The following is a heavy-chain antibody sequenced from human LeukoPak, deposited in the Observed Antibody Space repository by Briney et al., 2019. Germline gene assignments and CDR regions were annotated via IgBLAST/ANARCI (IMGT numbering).Heavy chain of an antibody. CDR1: GYIFKSHG. CDR3: ARSGILVTGVRMDV. V-gene: IGHV1-18*01. CDR2: ISGFNGKT. Sequence: SVKVSCKASGYIFKSHGVNWVRQAPGQGLEWVGWISGFNGKTDYAQRFQGRVTMTRDTSTNTAYMELRSLRSEDTAVYYCARSGILVTGVRMDVWGKGTTVIVSS. D-gene: IGHD4-23*01. J-gene: IGHJ6*04.